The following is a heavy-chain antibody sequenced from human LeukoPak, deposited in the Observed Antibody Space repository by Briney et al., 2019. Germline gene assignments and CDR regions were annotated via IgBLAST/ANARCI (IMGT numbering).Heavy chain of an antibody. D-gene: IGHD6-6*01. CDR3: AKDRSGGHIAARDVDY. CDR1: GFTFSNYA. CDR2: ISGTGGST. J-gene: IGHJ4*02. V-gene: IGHV3-23*01. Sequence: GGSLRLSCAASGFTFSNYAMTWVRQAPGKGLEWVSAISGTGGSTYYADFVKGRFTISRDNSKNTLNLQMNSLRAEDTAVYYCAKDRSGGHIAARDVDYWGQGTLVTVSS.